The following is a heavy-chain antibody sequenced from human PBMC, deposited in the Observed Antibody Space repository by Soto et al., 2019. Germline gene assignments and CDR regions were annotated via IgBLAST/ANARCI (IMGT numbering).Heavy chain of an antibody. CDR2: ISYDGSNK. Sequence: VGSLRLSCAASGFTFSSYAMHWVRQAPGKGLEWVAVISYDGSNKYYADSVKGRFTISRDNSKNTLYLQMNSLRAEDTAVYYCARDGDYYDSSGYLRYYYYGMDVWGQGTTVTVSS. V-gene: IGHV3-30-3*01. J-gene: IGHJ6*02. D-gene: IGHD3-22*01. CDR1: GFTFSSYA. CDR3: ARDGDYYDSSGYLRYYYYGMDV.